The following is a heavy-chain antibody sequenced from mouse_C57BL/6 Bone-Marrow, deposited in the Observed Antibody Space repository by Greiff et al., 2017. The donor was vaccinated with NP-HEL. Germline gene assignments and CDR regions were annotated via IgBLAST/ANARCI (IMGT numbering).Heavy chain of an antibody. D-gene: IGHD2-4*01. V-gene: IGHV14-2*01. Sequence: VQLQQSGAELVKPGASVKLSCTASGFNIKDYYMHWVKQRTEQGLEWIGRIDPEDGETKHAPKFQGKATITADTSSNTAYLQLSSLTSEDTAVYYCAYDYGDYAMDYWGQGTSVTVSS. J-gene: IGHJ4*01. CDR2: IDPEDGET. CDR3: AYDYGDYAMDY. CDR1: GFNIKDYY.